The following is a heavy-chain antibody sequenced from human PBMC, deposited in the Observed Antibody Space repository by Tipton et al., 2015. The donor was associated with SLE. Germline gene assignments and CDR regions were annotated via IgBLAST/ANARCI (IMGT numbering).Heavy chain of an antibody. D-gene: IGHD1-1*01. CDR1: GGSISSNDYY. CDR2: VHTSGTT. CDR3: ARGLLEPGDY. V-gene: IGHV4-61*09. Sequence: TLSLTCTVSGGSISSNDYYWSWIRQPAGKGLEWIGHVHTSGTTDYNPSLKSRVTISVDTSKNQFSLKLNSVTAAGTAVYYCARGLLEPGDYWGQGTLVTVSS. J-gene: IGHJ4*02.